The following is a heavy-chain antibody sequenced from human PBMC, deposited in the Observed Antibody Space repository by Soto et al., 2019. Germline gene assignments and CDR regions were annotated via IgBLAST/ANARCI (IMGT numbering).Heavy chain of an antibody. CDR2: MNPNSGNT. Sequence: ASVKVSCKASGYTFTSYDINWVRQATGQGLEWMGWMNPNSGNTGYAQKFQGRVTMTRNTSISTAYMELSSLRSEDTAVYYCARVGYCSGGSCPTDHYYYYGMDVWGQGTTVTVSS. J-gene: IGHJ6*02. CDR1: GYTFTSYD. CDR3: ARVGYCSGGSCPTDHYYYYGMDV. V-gene: IGHV1-8*01. D-gene: IGHD2-15*01.